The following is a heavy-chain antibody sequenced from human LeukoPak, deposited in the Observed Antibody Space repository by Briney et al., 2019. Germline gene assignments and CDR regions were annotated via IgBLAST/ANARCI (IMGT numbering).Heavy chain of an antibody. CDR2: IYPGDSET. D-gene: IGHD3-9*01. J-gene: IGHJ5*02. Sequence: HGESLKISCQTSGYTFASWWIGWVRQVPGKGLEWIGIIYPGDSETMYNPSFRGHVTISVDKSTTTAYLQWSSLKASDTAMYYCARWALLRYFDTVQYNWFDPWGQGTLVTVSS. CDR3: ARWALLRYFDTVQYNWFDP. V-gene: IGHV5-51*01. CDR1: GYTFASWW.